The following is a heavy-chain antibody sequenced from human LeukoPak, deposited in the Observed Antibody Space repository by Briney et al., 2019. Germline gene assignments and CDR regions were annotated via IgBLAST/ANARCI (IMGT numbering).Heavy chain of an antibody. CDR2: ISAYNGNT. CDR1: GYTFTSYG. V-gene: IGHV1-18*01. CDR3: ARGPYLAAAGMFDY. J-gene: IGHJ4*02. Sequence: GASVKVSCKASGYTFTSYGISWVRQAPGQGLEWMGWISAYNGNTNYAQKLQGRVTMTTDTSTSTAYMELRGLRSDDTAVYYCARGPYLAAAGMFDYWGQGTLVTVSS. D-gene: IGHD6-13*01.